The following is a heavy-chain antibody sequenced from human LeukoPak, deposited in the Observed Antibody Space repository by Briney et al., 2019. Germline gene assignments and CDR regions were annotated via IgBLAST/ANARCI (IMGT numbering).Heavy chain of an antibody. Sequence: GGSLGLCCAASGFTFSSYGMHWVRQAPGKGLEWVAVISYDGSNKYYADSVKGRFTISRDNSKNTLYLQMNSLRAEDTAVYYCAKDQGTESSYYYGMDVWGKGTTVTVSS. CDR3: AKDQGTESSYYYGMDV. D-gene: IGHD1-7*01. CDR1: GFTFSSYG. CDR2: ISYDGSNK. J-gene: IGHJ6*04. V-gene: IGHV3-30*18.